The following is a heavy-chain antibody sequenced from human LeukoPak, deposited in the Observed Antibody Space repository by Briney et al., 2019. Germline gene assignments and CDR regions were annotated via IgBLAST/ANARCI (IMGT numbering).Heavy chain of an antibody. D-gene: IGHD4-23*01. CDR2: IYAGDSDT. Sequence: GESLKISCTGSGYSFTSYWIGWVRQMPGKGLEWMGIIYAGDSDTTYSPSFQGQVTISADKSISTAYLQWSSLKASDTAVYYCARVGNSGGSYFDYWGQGTLVTVSS. J-gene: IGHJ4*02. CDR1: GYSFTSYW. CDR3: ARVGNSGGSYFDY. V-gene: IGHV5-51*01.